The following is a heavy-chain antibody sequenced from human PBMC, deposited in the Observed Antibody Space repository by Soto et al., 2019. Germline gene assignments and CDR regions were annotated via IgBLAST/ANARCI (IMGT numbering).Heavy chain of an antibody. CDR1: GFTVSSNY. Sequence: GESLKISCAASGFTVSSNYMSWVRQAPGKGLEWVSVIYSGGSTYYADSVKGRFTISRDNSKNTLYLQMNSLRAEDTAVYYCARVETPFDYWGQGTLVTVSS. CDR2: IYSGGST. V-gene: IGHV3-66*01. CDR3: ARVETPFDY. J-gene: IGHJ4*02.